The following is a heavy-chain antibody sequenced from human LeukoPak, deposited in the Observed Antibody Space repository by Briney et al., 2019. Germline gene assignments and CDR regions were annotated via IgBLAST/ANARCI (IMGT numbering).Heavy chain of an antibody. CDR3: AKYSAGPLYYFDS. J-gene: IGHJ4*02. CDR1: GFTFSIYA. Sequence: SGGSLRLSCAASGFTFSIYAMGWVRQASGKGLEWVSGFTGSGDNTYYAGSVKGRFTISRDNSKNTLYLQMNSLRVEDTAVYYCAKYSAGPLYYFDSWGQGTLVTVSS. V-gene: IGHV3-23*01. D-gene: IGHD1-26*01. CDR2: FTGSGDNT.